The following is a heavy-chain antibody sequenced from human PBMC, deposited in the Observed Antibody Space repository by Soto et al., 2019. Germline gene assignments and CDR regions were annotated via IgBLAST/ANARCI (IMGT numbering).Heavy chain of an antibody. J-gene: IGHJ5*02. Sequence: GASVKVSCKASGYTFTSYGISWVRQAPGQGLEWMGWISAYNGNTNYAQKLQGRVTMTTDTSTSTAYMELRSLRSDDTAVYYCARDCSSTSCYSNWFDPWGQGTLVTAPQ. CDR2: ISAYNGNT. CDR1: GYTFTSYG. V-gene: IGHV1-18*01. D-gene: IGHD2-2*01. CDR3: ARDCSSTSCYSNWFDP.